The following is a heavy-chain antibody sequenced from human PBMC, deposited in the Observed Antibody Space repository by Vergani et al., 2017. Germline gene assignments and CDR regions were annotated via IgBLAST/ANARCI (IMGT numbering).Heavy chain of an antibody. CDR1: GFTVSSNY. V-gene: IGHV3-53*01. J-gene: IGHJ6*02. D-gene: IGHD2-2*01. CDR2: IYSGGST. CDR3: ARVLVVVPAAQPVNGMDV. Sequence: EVQLVESGGGLIQPGGSLRLSCAASGFTVSSNYMSRVRQAPGKGLEWVSVIYSGGSTYYADSVKGRFTISRDNSKNTLYLQMNSLRAEDTAVYYCARVLVVVPAAQPVNGMDVWGQGTTVTVSS.